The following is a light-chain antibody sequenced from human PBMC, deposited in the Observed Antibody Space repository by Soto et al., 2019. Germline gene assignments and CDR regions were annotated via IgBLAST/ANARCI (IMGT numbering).Light chain of an antibody. J-gene: IGKJ5*01. V-gene: IGKV3-11*01. CDR3: QQRSNWPPIT. CDR2: GAS. Sequence: EVVLTQSPATLSLSPGDRAALSCKASQSVQNFLAWYQQKPGQAPRLLIYGASNRAAGIPARFSGSGSGTDFTLTINSLEPEDFAVYYCQQRSNWPPITFGQGTRLEIK. CDR1: QSVQNF.